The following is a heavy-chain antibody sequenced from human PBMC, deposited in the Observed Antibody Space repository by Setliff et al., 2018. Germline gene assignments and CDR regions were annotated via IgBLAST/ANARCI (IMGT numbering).Heavy chain of an antibody. J-gene: IGHJ5*02. CDR1: GYTFNTYG. V-gene: IGHV1-18*01. Sequence: ASVKVSCKTSGYTFNTYGISWVRQAPGQGLEWMGWISCYNGDRRYAQSLQGRVTVTTDTSTNTVYMELRSLRSDDTALYYCARDPFRNYDTAPVWFDPWGQGTLVTVSS. D-gene: IGHD3-22*01. CDR2: ISCYNGDR. CDR3: ARDPFRNYDTAPVWFDP.